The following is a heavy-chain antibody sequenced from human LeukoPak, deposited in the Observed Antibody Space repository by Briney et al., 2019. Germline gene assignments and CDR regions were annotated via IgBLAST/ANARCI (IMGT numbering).Heavy chain of an antibody. V-gene: IGHV3-48*03. J-gene: IGHJ4*02. Sequence: GGSLRLSCAASGFTFSSYEMNWVRQAPGKGLEWVSYISSSGSTIYYADSVKGRFTISRDNAKNSLYLQMNSLRAEDTAVYYCARGGYDILATFDYWGQGTLVTVSS. CDR2: ISSSGSTI. CDR3: ARGGYDILATFDY. CDR1: GFTFSSYE. D-gene: IGHD3-9*01.